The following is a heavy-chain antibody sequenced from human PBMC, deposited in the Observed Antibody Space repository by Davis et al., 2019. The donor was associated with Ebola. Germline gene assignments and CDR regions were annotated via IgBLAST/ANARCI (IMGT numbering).Heavy chain of an antibody. J-gene: IGHJ4*02. D-gene: IGHD4-17*01. V-gene: IGHV3-73*01. CDR1: GFTFSGSG. Sequence: GESLKISCAASGFTFSGSGMHWVRQASGKGLEWVGRIRSKANSYATAYAASVKGRFTISRDDSKNTAYLQMNILKTEDTAVYYCTTTTVTTDYWGLGTLVTVSS. CDR3: TTTTVTTDY. CDR2: IRSKANSYAT.